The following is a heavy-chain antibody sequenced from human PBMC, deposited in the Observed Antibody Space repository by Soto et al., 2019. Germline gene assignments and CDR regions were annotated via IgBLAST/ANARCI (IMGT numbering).Heavy chain of an antibody. CDR1: GFTFSSYA. D-gene: IGHD1-1*01. J-gene: IGHJ4*02. Sequence: SGWSLRLSCAAPGFTFSSYAMSWVRQAPGKGLEWVSSISSSSSYIYYADSVKGRFTISRDNAKNSLYLQMNSLRAEDTAVYYCARSTGTPDYWGQGTLVTVSS. CDR3: ARSTGTPDY. CDR2: ISSSSSYI. V-gene: IGHV3-21*01.